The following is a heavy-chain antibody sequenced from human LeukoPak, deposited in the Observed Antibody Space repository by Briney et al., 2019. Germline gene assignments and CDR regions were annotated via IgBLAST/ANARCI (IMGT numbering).Heavy chain of an antibody. Sequence: TSETLSLTCAVYGGSSSGYYWSWIRQPPGKGLEWIGEINHSGSTNYNPSLKSRVTISVDTSKNQFSLKLSSVTAADTAVYYCARGAFCSSTSCSIPAVDYWGQGTLVTVSS. CDR3: ARGAFCSSTSCSIPAVDY. V-gene: IGHV4-34*01. D-gene: IGHD2-2*01. CDR2: INHSGST. CDR1: GGSSSGYY. J-gene: IGHJ4*02.